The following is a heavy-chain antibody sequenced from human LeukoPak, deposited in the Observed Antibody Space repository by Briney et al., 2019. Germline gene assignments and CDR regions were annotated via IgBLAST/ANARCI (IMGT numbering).Heavy chain of an antibody. J-gene: IGHJ4*02. CDR3: APRVGSGNFHFDY. CDR2: INPNSGGT. D-gene: IGHD1-26*01. CDR1: GYTFTGYY. Sequence: GASVKVSCKASGYTFTGYYMQWVRQAPGQGLEWMGWINPNSGGTNYAQKFQGRVTMTRDTSISTAYMELSRLRSDDTAVYYCAPRVGSGNFHFDYWGQGTLVTVSS. V-gene: IGHV1-2*02.